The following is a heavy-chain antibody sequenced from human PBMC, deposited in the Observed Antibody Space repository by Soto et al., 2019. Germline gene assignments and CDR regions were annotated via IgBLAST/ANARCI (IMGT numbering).Heavy chain of an antibody. CDR3: ARDRIVGDTDYCYYGMDV. D-gene: IGHD1-26*01. Sequence: ASVKVSCKASGYTFTGYYMHWVRQAPGQGLEWMGWINPNSGGTNYAQKFQGWVTMTRDTSISTAYMELSRMRSDDTAVYYCARDRIVGDTDYCYYGMDVWGQGTTVTLSS. V-gene: IGHV1-2*04. CDR1: GYTFTGYY. CDR2: INPNSGGT. J-gene: IGHJ6*01.